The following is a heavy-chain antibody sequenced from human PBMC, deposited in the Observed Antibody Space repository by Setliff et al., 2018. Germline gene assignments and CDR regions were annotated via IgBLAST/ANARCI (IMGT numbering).Heavy chain of an antibody. CDR1: GGSISSGDYY. V-gene: IGHV4-30-4*08. J-gene: IGHJ4*02. Sequence: LSLTCTVSGGSISSGDYYWSWIRQPPGKGLEWIGYIYSSGSTYYNPSLKSRVSISVDTSKNQFSLKLSSVTAADMAVYYCARESRYYYDNLGTLDYWGQGTLVTVSS. CDR3: ARESRYYYDNLGTLDY. CDR2: IYSSGST. D-gene: IGHD3-22*01.